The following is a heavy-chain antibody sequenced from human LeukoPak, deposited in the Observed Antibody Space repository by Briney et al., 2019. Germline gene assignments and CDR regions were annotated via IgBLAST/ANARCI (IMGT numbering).Heavy chain of an antibody. D-gene: IGHD2-15*01. J-gene: IGHJ4*02. V-gene: IGHV3-30*04. CDR3: ARGGYCSGGSCFWSVSSFDY. Sequence: GGSLRLSCAASGFTFSSYAMHWVRQAPGKGLEWVAVISYDGSNKYYADSVKGRFTISRDNSKNTLYPQMNSLRAEDTAVYYCARGGYCSGGSCFWSVSSFDYWGQGTLVTVSS. CDR1: GFTFSSYA. CDR2: ISYDGSNK.